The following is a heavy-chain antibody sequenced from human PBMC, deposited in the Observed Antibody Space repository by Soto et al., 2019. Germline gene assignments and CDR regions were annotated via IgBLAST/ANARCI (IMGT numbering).Heavy chain of an antibody. CDR1: GFSLSADGVA. CDR2: IYWDDDT. V-gene: IGHV2-5*02. D-gene: IGHD2-2*01. Sequence: ITLKESGPTLVKPTQXLTXTCTFSGFSLSADGVAVGWIRQPPGKALEWLALIYWDDDTRYRPSLKSRLTNTKDTSKNHVVLTMINLDPVDTATYYCAHAYGGTSWPNDAFDVWGQGTVVTVSS. CDR3: AHAYGGTSWPNDAFDV. J-gene: IGHJ3*01.